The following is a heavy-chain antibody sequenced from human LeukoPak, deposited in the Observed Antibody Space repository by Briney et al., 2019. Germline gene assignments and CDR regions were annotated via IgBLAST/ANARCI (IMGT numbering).Heavy chain of an antibody. J-gene: IGHJ4*02. D-gene: IGHD3-22*01. CDR2: ISYDGSNK. V-gene: IGHV3-30*18. CDR1: GXTFSNYG. Sequence: PGGSLRLSCAASGXTFSNYGMDWVRQAPGKGLEWVAVISYDGSNKYYADSVKGRFTISRDNSKNTLDLQMNSLRAEDTAVYYCAKSSTMIASRIGYFDYWGQGTLVTVSS. CDR3: AKSSTMIASRIGYFDY.